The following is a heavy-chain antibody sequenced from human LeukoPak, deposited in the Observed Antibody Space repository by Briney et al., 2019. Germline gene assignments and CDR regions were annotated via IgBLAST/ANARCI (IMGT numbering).Heavy chain of an antibody. CDR3: ARYYYDSSGPVDY. J-gene: IGHJ4*02. CDR2: INPNSGGT. D-gene: IGHD3-22*01. CDR1: GYTFTGYY. Sequence: ASVKVSCKASGYTFTGYYMHWVRQAPGQGLEWMGWINPNSGGTNYAQKFQGRVTMTRDTSISTAYMELSRLRSDDTAVYYCARYYYDSSGPVDYWGQGTLVTVSS. V-gene: IGHV1-2*02.